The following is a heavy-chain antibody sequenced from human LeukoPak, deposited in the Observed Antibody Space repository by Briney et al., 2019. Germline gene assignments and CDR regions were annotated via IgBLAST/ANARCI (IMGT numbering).Heavy chain of an antibody. J-gene: IGHJ5*02. CDR2: INPSDGST. D-gene: IGHD3-10*01. CDR3: ARRTYGSGSYFFDP. CDR1: GYTFTNYY. V-gene: IGHV1-46*01. Sequence: ASVTDSRKASGYTFTNYYMHWVRPAPGQGLEWMGIINPSDGSTSYAQKFQGRVTMTRDTSTSTVYMEVSSLRPEDTAVYYCARRTYGSGSYFFDPWGQGTLVTVSS.